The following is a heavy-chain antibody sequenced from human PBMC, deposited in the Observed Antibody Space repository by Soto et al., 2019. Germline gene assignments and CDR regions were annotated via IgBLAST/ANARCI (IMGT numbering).Heavy chain of an antibody. CDR3: ARGREYYDRGAFDM. CDR1: GGSFSGYY. CDR2: INHGGST. V-gene: IGHV4-34*01. Sequence: QVQLQQRGAGLLKPSETLSLTCAVYGGSFSGYYWSWIRQSPGKVLEWIGEINHGGSTYYNTSLKNRVTISVDTSKNQFSLKLSSVTAADTAVYYCARGREYYDRGAFDMWGQGTMVTVSS. D-gene: IGHD3-22*01. J-gene: IGHJ3*02.